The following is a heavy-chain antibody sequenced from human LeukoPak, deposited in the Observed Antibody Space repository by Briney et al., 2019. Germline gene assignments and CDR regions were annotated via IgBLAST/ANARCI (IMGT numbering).Heavy chain of an antibody. CDR2: INPNSGGT. CDR3: ARDGGDCSGGSCYAEAFDI. CDR1: GYTFTGYY. D-gene: IGHD2-15*01. V-gene: IGHV1-2*02. J-gene: IGHJ3*02. Sequence: ASVKVSCKASGYTFTGYYMHWVRQAPGQGLEWMGWINPNSGGTNYAQKFQGRVTMTRDTSISTAYMELSRLRSDDTAVYYCARDGGDCSGGSCYAEAFDIWGQGTMVTVSS.